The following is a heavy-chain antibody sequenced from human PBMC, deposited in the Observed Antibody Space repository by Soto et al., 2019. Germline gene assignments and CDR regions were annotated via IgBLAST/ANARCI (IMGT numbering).Heavy chain of an antibody. J-gene: IGHJ6*03. D-gene: IGHD3-3*01. CDR2: IDDTGST. CDR1: GDSISSFY. Sequence: SQTLSLTCTVSGDSISSFYWNWIRQAPGKGLEWIGYIDDTGSTNYNPSLKSRVTLSVDPSNNQYSLKLSSVTAADTAVYYCARGVLEWLLRDSYYYYMDVWGKGTTVTVSS. V-gene: IGHV4-59*01. CDR3: ARGVLEWLLRDSYYYYMDV.